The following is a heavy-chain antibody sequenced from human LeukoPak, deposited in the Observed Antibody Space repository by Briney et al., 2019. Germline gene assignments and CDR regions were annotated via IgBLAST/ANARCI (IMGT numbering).Heavy chain of an antibody. CDR3: ARDRSSWFKWFDP. V-gene: IGHV1-69*06. J-gene: IGHJ5*02. Sequence: SSVTVSCKACGGIFSSYAISWVRQAPGQGLDWMGGIIPIFGTANYAQRFQGRVTITADKSTSTAYMELSSLRSEDTAVYYCARDRSSWFKWFDPWGQGTLVTVSS. D-gene: IGHD6-13*01. CDR2: IIPIFGTA. CDR1: GGIFSSYA.